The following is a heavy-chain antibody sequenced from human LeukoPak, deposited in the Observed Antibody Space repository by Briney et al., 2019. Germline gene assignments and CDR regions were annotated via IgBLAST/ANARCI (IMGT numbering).Heavy chain of an antibody. CDR2: ISGSGGST. V-gene: IGHV3-23*01. D-gene: IGHD3-22*01. CDR1: GFTFSSYA. Sequence: PGGSLRLSCAASGFTFSSYAMSWVRQAPGKGLEWVSAISGSGGSTYYADSVKGRFTISRDNSKNTLYLQMNSLRAEDTAVYYCAKDPSFYSSWDSSGSYGAGYWGQGTLVTVSS. CDR3: AKDPSFYSSWDSSGSYGAGY. J-gene: IGHJ4*02.